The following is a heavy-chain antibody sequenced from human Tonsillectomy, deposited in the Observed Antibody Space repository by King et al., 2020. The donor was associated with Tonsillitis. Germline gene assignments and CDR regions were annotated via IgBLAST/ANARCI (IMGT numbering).Heavy chain of an antibody. D-gene: IGHD3-10*01. CDR3: TGDGSALTYYMDV. CDR2: IRSKAFGGTT. Sequence: VQLVESGGGLVQPGRSLRLSCTASGFTSGDYKMSWLRQAPGKGLEWVSFIRSKAFGGTTKYAASVKGRFTISRDDSKSIVYLQMNSLKTEDTAVYYCTGDGSALTYYMDVWGKGTTVTVSS. CDR1: GFTSGDYK. J-gene: IGHJ6*03. V-gene: IGHV3-49*03.